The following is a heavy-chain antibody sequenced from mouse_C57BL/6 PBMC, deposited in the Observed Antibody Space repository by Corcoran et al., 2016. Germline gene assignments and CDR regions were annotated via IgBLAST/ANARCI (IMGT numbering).Heavy chain of an antibody. Sequence: EVQLQQSGPELVKPGASVKISCKASGYTFTDYYMNWVKQSHGKSLEWIGDINPNNGGTSYNQKFKGKATLTVDKSSSTAYMELRSLTSEDSAVYYCARYGLRQGYYFDYWGQGTTLTVSS. J-gene: IGHJ2*01. CDR2: INPNNGGT. D-gene: IGHD2-2*01. CDR1: GYTFTDYY. CDR3: ARYGLRQGYYFDY. V-gene: IGHV1-26*01.